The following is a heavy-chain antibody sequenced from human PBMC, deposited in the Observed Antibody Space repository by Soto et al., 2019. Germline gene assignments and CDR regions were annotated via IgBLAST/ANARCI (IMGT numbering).Heavy chain of an antibody. D-gene: IGHD5-18*01. J-gene: IGHJ4*02. V-gene: IGHV3-30*18. CDR1: GFTFSSYG. Sequence: QVQLVESGGGVVQPGRSLRLSCAASGFTFSSYGMHWVRQAPGKGLEWVAVISYDGSNKYYADSVKGRFTISRDNSKNTLYLQMNSLRAEDTAVDYWAKGSTAMTYFDYWGQGTLVTVSS. CDR3: AKGSTAMTYFDY. CDR2: ISYDGSNK.